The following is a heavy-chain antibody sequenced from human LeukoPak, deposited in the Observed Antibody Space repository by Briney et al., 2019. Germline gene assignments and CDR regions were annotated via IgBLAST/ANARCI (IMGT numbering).Heavy chain of an antibody. D-gene: IGHD6-13*01. CDR3: ASVYSLYDN. J-gene: IGHJ4*02. Sequence: TSETLSLTCSVSGGSISSRYYWGWIRQSPGKGLEWIGGLYYTGSTYYNPSLKSRITISVDTSKNQFSLKLTSVTAADTAVYYCASVYSLYDNWGQGILVIVSS. CDR2: LYYTGST. CDR1: GGSISSRYY. V-gene: IGHV4-39*01.